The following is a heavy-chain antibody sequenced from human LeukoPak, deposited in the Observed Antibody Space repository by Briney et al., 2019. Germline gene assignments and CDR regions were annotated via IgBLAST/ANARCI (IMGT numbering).Heavy chain of an antibody. D-gene: IGHD2-15*01. Sequence: ASVKVSCKVSGYTLTELSMHWVRQAPGKGLEWMGGFDPEDGETIYAQKFQGRVTMTEGTSTDTAYMELSSLRSEDTAVYYCATDREVVTVGRYYYYGMDVWGQGTTVTVSS. V-gene: IGHV1-24*01. J-gene: IGHJ6*02. CDR1: GYTLTELS. CDR3: ATDREVVTVGRYYYYGMDV. CDR2: FDPEDGET.